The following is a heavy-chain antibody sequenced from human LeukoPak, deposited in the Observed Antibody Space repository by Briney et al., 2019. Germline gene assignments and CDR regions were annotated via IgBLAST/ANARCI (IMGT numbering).Heavy chain of an antibody. D-gene: IGHD5-24*01. Sequence: SVKVSCKASGYTFTSYGISWVRQAPGQGLEWMGRIIPILGIANYAQKFQGRVTITADKSTSTAYMELSSLRSEDTAVYYCARLDGYNPIGPDYWGQGTLVTVSS. CDR1: GYTFTSYG. J-gene: IGHJ4*02. CDR3: ARLDGYNPIGPDY. V-gene: IGHV1-69*04. CDR2: IIPILGIA.